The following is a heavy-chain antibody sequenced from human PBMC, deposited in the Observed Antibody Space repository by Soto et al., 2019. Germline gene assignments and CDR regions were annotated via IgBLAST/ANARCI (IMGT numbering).Heavy chain of an antibody. V-gene: IGHV7-4-1*02. CDR2: INTNTGHP. CDR1: GYTFTSYA. D-gene: IGHD3-9*01. CDR3: ARRAVVILTGYPVY. J-gene: IGHJ4*02. Sequence: ASVKVSCKASGYTFTSYAMNWVRQAPGQGLEWMGWINTNTGHPTYAQGFTGRFVFSLDTSVSTAYLQISSLKAEDTAVYYCARRAVVILTGYPVYLGQGTLVTVSS.